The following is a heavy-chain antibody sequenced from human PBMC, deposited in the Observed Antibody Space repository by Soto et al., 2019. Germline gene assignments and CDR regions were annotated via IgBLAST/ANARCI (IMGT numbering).Heavy chain of an antibody. D-gene: IGHD1-26*01. Sequence: SGPTLVNPTQTLTLTCTFSGFSLSTSGVGVGWIRQPPGKALEWLALIYWNDDKRYSPSLKSRLTITKDTSKNQVVLTMTNMDPVDTATYYCAHAPPVGADGGPIYFDYWGQGTLVTVSS. J-gene: IGHJ4*02. CDR1: GFSLSTSGVG. V-gene: IGHV2-5*01. CDR2: IYWNDDK. CDR3: AHAPPVGADGGPIYFDY.